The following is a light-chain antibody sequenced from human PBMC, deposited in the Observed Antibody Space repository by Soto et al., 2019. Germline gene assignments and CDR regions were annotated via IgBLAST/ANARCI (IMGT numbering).Light chain of an antibody. CDR2: EVS. V-gene: IGLV2-23*02. CDR3: YSYAGGRSPYV. CDR1: TSDVGSYDL. J-gene: IGLJ1*01. Sequence: QSVLTQPASVSGSPGQSITISCTGTTSDVGSYDLVSWYQQHPGKAPKIMIYEVSKRPSGDSNRFSGSKSGNTASLTISGLQAEDEADYYCYSYAGGRSPYVFGTGTKVTVL.